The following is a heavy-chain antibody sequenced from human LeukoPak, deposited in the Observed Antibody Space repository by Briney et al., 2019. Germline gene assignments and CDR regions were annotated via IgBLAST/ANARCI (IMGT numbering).Heavy chain of an antibody. Sequence: GASVKVSCKASGYTFTSYGISWVRQAPGQGLEWMGWIRAYNGNTNYAQKLQGRVTMTTDTSTSTAYMELRSLRSDDTAVYYCARDPYDYVWGSLVRYYYYGMDVWGQGTTVTVSS. V-gene: IGHV1-18*01. D-gene: IGHD3-16*01. J-gene: IGHJ6*02. CDR2: IRAYNGNT. CDR1: GYTFTSYG. CDR3: ARDPYDYVWGSLVRYYYYGMDV.